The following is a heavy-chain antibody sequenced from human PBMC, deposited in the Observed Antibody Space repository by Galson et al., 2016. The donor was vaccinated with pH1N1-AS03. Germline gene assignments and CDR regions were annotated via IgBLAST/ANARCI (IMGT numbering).Heavy chain of an antibody. CDR3: AKDQSHIIPLSGALS. CDR2: ISGSGIST. CDR1: GFTFSSYA. V-gene: IGHV3-23*01. D-gene: IGHD3-3*01. Sequence: SLRLSCATSGFTFSSYAMFWVRQAPGKGLEWVSSISGSGISTYYADSVTGRFTISRDNSRNTVYLQMNSLRVEDTATYYCAKDQSHIIPLSGALSWGQGTLVTVSS. J-gene: IGHJ5*02.